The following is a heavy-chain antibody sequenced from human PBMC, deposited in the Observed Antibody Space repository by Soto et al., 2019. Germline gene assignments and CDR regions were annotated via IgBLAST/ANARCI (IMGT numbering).Heavy chain of an antibody. V-gene: IGHV1-2*02. CDR1: GYTFTGYY. Sequence: SVKVSCKASGYTFTGYYMHWVRQAPGQGLEWMGWINPNSGGTNYAQKFQGRVTMTRDTSISTAYMELSRLRSDDTAVYYCARDMVRGVISDNWFDPWGQGTLVTVSS. CDR3: ARDMVRGVISDNWFDP. J-gene: IGHJ5*02. D-gene: IGHD3-10*01. CDR2: INPNSGGT.